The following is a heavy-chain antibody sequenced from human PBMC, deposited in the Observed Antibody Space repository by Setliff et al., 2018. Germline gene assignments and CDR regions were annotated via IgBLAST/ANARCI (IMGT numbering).Heavy chain of an antibody. Sequence: GGSLRLSCAASGFTFSSYWMSWVRQAPGKGLEWVTNIKQDGSEKYYVDSVKGRFTISRDNAKKSVYLQMNSLRAEDTAVYYCARDHAYGSRFYYYYYGMDVWGQGTTVTVSS. CDR2: IKQDGSEK. V-gene: IGHV3-7*01. D-gene: IGHD3-10*01. J-gene: IGHJ6*02. CDR3: ARDHAYGSRFYYYYYGMDV. CDR1: GFTFSSYW.